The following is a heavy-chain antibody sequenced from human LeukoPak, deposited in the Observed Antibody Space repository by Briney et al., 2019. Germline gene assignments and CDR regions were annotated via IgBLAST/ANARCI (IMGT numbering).Heavy chain of an antibody. J-gene: IGHJ5*02. CDR3: ARANYDFWSGYPNWFDP. V-gene: IGHV1-2*02. D-gene: IGHD3-3*01. CDR2: INPNSGGT. Sequence: GASVKVSCKASGYTFTGYYMHWVRQAPGQGLEWMGWINPNSGGTNYAQKLQGRVTMTTDTSTSTAYMELRSLRSDDTAVYYCARANYDFWSGYPNWFDPWGQGTLVTVSS. CDR1: GYTFTGYY.